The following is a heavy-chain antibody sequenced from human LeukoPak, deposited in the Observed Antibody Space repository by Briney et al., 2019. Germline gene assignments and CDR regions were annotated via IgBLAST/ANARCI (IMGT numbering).Heavy chain of an antibody. D-gene: IGHD3-22*01. CDR3: ASEKYYYDSSGYYDY. CDR2: IIPIFGTA. V-gene: IGHV1-69*05. J-gene: IGHJ4*02. CDR1: GGTFSSYA. Sequence: SVKVSCKASGGTFSSYAISWVRQAPGQGLEWMGGIIPIFGTANYAQKLQGRVTITTDESTSTAYMELSSLRSEDTAVYYCASEKYYYDSSGYYDYWGQGTLVTVSS.